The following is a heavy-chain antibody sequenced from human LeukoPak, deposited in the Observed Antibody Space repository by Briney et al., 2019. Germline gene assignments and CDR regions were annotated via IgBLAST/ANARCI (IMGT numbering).Heavy chain of an antibody. V-gene: IGHV1-8*01. D-gene: IGHD3-3*01. CDR1: GYTFTSYD. J-gene: IGHJ6*03. CDR3: ASDRRLTIFGVVTPYYYYMDV. Sequence: GASVKVSCKASGYTFTSYDVNWVRQASGQGREWMGWMNPNRGNTGYAEKFQGRVTMTRNTSISTAYMELRSLRSDDTAVYYCASDRRLTIFGVVTPYYYYMDVWGKGTTVTVSS. CDR2: MNPNRGNT.